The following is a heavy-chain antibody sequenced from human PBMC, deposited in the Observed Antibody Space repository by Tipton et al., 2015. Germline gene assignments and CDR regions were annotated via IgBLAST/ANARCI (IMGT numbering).Heavy chain of an antibody. CDR2: INAAGGTT. J-gene: IGHJ4*02. V-gene: IGHV3-23*01. D-gene: IGHD4-23*01. CDR3: ARDWDFGGIAVDY. Sequence: SLRLSCVGSGFRFTNYAMSWVRQAPGKGLQWVSGINAAGGTTYYADSVRGRFTISRDNSDNTLYLQMNSLRAEDTAVYYCARDWDFGGIAVDYWGQGTLVTVSS. CDR1: GFRFTNYA.